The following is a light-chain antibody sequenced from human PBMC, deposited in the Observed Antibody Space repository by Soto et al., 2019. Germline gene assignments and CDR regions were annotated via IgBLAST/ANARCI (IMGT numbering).Light chain of an antibody. Sequence: EIVMTQSPATLSVSPGERATLSCRASQSVSSDLAWYQHKPGQAPRLLIHGASTRATGIPARFSGSGSGTEFTLTISSLQSEDFAVYYCQQYNNWPPVTFGQGTKVDIK. CDR2: GAS. V-gene: IGKV3-15*01. CDR1: QSVSSD. CDR3: QQYNNWPPVT. J-gene: IGKJ1*01.